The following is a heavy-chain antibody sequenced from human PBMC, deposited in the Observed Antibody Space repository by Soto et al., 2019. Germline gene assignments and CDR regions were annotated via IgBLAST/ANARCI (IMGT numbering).Heavy chain of an antibody. J-gene: IGHJ3*02. V-gene: IGHV1-69*13. Sequence: VKVSCKASGGTFSSYAISWVRQAPGQGLEWMGGITPIFGTANYAQKFQGRVTITADESTSTAYMELSSLRSEDTAVYYCARGFYCSSTSCYAFDIWGQGTMVTVSS. CDR1: GGTFSSYA. CDR3: ARGFYCSSTSCYAFDI. D-gene: IGHD2-2*01. CDR2: ITPIFGTA.